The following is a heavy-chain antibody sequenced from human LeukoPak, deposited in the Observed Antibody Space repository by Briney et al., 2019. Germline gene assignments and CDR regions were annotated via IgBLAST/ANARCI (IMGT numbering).Heavy chain of an antibody. CDR3: ARSSSSWYGY. V-gene: IGHV3-48*03. J-gene: IGHJ4*02. D-gene: IGHD6-13*01. Sequence: GGSLRLSCAASGFTFSSYEMNWVRQAPGKGLEWVSYISSSGSTIYYADSVKGRFTISRDNAKNSLYLQMNSLRAEDTAVYYCARSSSSWYGYWGQGTLVTVSS. CDR2: ISSSGSTI. CDR1: GFTFSSYE.